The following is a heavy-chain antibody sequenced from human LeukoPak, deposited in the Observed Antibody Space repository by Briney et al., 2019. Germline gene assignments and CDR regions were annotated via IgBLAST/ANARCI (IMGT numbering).Heavy chain of an antibody. CDR3: ARADSSGYSLDENFDY. CDR1: GGTLSSYA. D-gene: IGHD3-22*01. Sequence: ASVKVSCKASGGTLSSYALNWVRQAPGQGLEWIGGIIPIFAIVNYAQNFQGRVTITADKSTNTAYMELSSLRFEDTAFYYCARADSSGYSLDENFDYWGQGTLVTVSS. V-gene: IGHV1-69*10. J-gene: IGHJ4*02. CDR2: IIPIFAIV.